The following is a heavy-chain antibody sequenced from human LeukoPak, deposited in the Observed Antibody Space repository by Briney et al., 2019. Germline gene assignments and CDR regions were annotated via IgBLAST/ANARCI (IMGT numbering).Heavy chain of an antibody. Sequence: GGSLRLPCAASGFTFSRYGIHWVRQAPGKGLEWVAVIWYDGSNKYYADSVKGRFTISRDNSKNTLYLQMNSLRAEDTAVYYCARGFGSGSYVYDYWGQGTLVTVSS. CDR3: ARGFGSGSYVYDY. CDR2: IWYDGSNK. V-gene: IGHV3-33*01. D-gene: IGHD3-10*01. J-gene: IGHJ4*02. CDR1: GFTFSRYG.